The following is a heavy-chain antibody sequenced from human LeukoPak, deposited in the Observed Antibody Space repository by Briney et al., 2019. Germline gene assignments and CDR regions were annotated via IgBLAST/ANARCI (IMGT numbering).Heavy chain of an antibody. CDR1: GFTFSSYG. CDR3: ARGSYSSSWYWGFDY. J-gene: IGHJ4*02. Sequence: GRSLRLSCAASGFTFSSYGMHWVRQAPGKGLEGVAVIWYDGSNKYYADSVKGRFTISRDNSKNTLYLQMNSLRAEDTAVYYCARGSYSSSWYWGFDYWGQGTLVTVSS. CDR2: IWYDGSNK. V-gene: IGHV3-33*01. D-gene: IGHD6-13*01.